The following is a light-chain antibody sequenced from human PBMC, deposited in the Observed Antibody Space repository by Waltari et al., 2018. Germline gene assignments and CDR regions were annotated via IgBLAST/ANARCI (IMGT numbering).Light chain of an antibody. J-gene: IGLJ1*01. CDR2: EVS. CDR3: CSYAGGTTYV. Sequence: QPALTQPASVSGSPGQSITLSCTGTSSAVGNYNVVSLYQQYPGKAPKCIIYEVSAGPSGVSTRFAGAKSGNTASLTISGLQAEDEADYYCCSYAGGTTYVFGTGTKVTVL. V-gene: IGLV2-23*02. CDR1: SSAVGNYNV.